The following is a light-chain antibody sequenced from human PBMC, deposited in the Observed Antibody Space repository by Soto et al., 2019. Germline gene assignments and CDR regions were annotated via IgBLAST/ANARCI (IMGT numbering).Light chain of an antibody. Sequence: EIILTQSPVTLSASPGEMATLSCRASQSLNNDLAWYQHKPGQSPRLLIYAASSRATGVPARFSGSGSGTEFTLTISGLQSEDFAVYYCQQYNDWRQYTFGQGTRL. J-gene: IGKJ2*01. CDR1: QSLNND. V-gene: IGKV3-15*01. CDR3: QQYNDWRQYT. CDR2: AAS.